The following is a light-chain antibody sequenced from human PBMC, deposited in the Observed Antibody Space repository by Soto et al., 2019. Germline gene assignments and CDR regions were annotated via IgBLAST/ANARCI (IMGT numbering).Light chain of an antibody. CDR2: AAS. CDR3: QKYNSDPLT. CDR1: QGIINY. J-gene: IGKJ4*01. V-gene: IGKV1-27*01. Sequence: DIQMTQSPSSLSASVGDRVTITCRASQGIINYLAWYQQKPGKVPKLLICAASTLQSGVPSRFSGSGSGTDFTLTISSLQPEDVATYYCQKYNSDPLTFGGGTKVEIK.